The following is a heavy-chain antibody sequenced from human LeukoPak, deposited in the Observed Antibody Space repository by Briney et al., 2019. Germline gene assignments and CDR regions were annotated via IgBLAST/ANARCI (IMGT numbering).Heavy chain of an antibody. CDR1: GYTFISYY. J-gene: IGHJ6*02. CDR2: IIPILGVT. Sequence: SVKVSCKASGYTFISYYMHWVRQAPGQGLEWMGRIIPILGVTNYAQKFQDRVTITADKSTSTAYMELSSLTSEDTAVYYCARSRTIFVGMDVWGQGTTVTVSS. D-gene: IGHD3-3*01. CDR3: ARSRTIFVGMDV. V-gene: IGHV1-69*02.